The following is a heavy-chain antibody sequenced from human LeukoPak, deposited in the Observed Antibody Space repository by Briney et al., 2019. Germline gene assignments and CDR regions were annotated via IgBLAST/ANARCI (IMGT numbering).Heavy chain of an antibody. CDR2: IRSKAYGGTT. Sequence: GGSLRLSCAASGFTFSSYAMSWVRQAPGKGLEWVGFIRSKAYGGTTEYAASVKGRFTISRDDSKSIAYLQMNSLKTEDTAVYYCTRDLGTVTTDYFDYWGQGTLVTVSS. CDR3: TRDLGTVTTDYFDY. V-gene: IGHV3-49*04. CDR1: GFTFSSYA. J-gene: IGHJ4*02. D-gene: IGHD4-17*01.